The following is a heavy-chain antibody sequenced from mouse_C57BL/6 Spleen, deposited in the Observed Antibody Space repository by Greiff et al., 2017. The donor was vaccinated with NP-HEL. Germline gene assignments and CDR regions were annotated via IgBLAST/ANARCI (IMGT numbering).Heavy chain of an antibody. Sequence: DVKLVESGGGLVKPGGSLKLSCAASGFTFSSYTMSWVRQTPEKRLEWVATISGGGGNTYYPDSVKGRFTISSDNAKNTLYLQMSSLRSEDTALYYCARLGLYWYFDVWGTGTTVTVSS. CDR1: GFTFSSYT. CDR2: ISGGGGNT. CDR3: ARLGLYWYFDV. V-gene: IGHV5-9*01. J-gene: IGHJ1*03. D-gene: IGHD4-1*01.